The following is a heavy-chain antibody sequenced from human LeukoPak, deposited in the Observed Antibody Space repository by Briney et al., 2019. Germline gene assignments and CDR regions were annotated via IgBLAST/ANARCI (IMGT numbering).Heavy chain of an antibody. CDR3: AKTTTRGNPHYFDY. D-gene: IGHD1-1*01. CDR2: IYPVDSDT. CDR1: GYSFTSHW. J-gene: IGHJ4*02. V-gene: IGHV5-51*01. Sequence: GESLKISCKGPGYSFTSHWIAWVRQIPGKGLKWMGIIYPVDSDTRYSPPFQGQGPISADTSITTAYLQWRSLKASDTGMYYCAKTTTRGNPHYFDYWGQGTLVSVSS.